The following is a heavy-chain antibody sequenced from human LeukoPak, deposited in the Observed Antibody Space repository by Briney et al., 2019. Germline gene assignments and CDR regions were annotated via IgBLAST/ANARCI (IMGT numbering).Heavy chain of an antibody. D-gene: IGHD4-17*01. CDR2: IYTSGST. V-gene: IGHV4-4*07. J-gene: IGHJ4*02. Sequence: SETLSLTCTVSGGSISSYYWSWIRQPAGKGLEWIGRIYTSGSTNYNPSLKSRVTMSVDTSKNQFSLKLSSVTAADTAVYYCARDQRGTTVTTLFDYWGQGTLVTVSS. CDR1: GGSISSYY. CDR3: ARDQRGTTVTTLFDY.